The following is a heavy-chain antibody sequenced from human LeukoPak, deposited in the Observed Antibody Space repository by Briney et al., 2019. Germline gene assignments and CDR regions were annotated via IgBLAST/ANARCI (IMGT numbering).Heavy chain of an antibody. J-gene: IGHJ6*02. CDR3: AKDKGWGYSSYDYYGMDV. D-gene: IGHD1-26*01. CDR1: GFTVSSDL. V-gene: IGHV3-23*01. Sequence: QAGGSLRLSCVVSGFTVSSDLMNWVRQAPGKGLEWVSGISGSGGSTYYADSVKGRFTISRDISKNTLYVQMNSLRAEDAAVYYCAKDKGWGYSSYDYYGMDVWGQGTTVTVSS. CDR2: ISGSGGST.